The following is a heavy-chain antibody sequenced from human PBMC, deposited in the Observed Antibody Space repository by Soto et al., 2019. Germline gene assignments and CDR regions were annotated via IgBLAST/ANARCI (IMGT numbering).Heavy chain of an antibody. J-gene: IGHJ4*02. V-gene: IGHV1-69*06. CDR1: GGTFSSYA. D-gene: IGHD6-13*01. Sequence: ASAQVSCKASGGTFSSYAISWVRQAPGQGLEWMGGIIPIFGTANYAQKFQGRVTITADKSTSTAYMELSSLRSEDTAVYYCASGGYSSSYSYWGQGTLVTVSS. CDR3: ASGGYSSSYSY. CDR2: IIPIFGTA.